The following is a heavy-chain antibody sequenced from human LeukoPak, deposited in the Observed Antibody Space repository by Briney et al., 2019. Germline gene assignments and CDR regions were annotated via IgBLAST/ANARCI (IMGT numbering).Heavy chain of an antibody. Sequence: SVKVSRKASGGTFSSYTISWVRQAPGQGLEWMGRIIPILGIANYAQKFQGRVTITAAKSTSTAYMELSSLRSEDTGVYFCARENADSSGYYYWFDPWGQGTLVTVSS. V-gene: IGHV1-69*04. CDR2: IIPILGIA. CDR3: ARENADSSGYYYWFDP. D-gene: IGHD3-22*01. CDR1: GGTFSSYT. J-gene: IGHJ5*02.